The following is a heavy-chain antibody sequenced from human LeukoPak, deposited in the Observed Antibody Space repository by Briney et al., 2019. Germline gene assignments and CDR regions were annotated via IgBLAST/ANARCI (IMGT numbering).Heavy chain of an antibody. CDR2: ITDSGGST. Sequence: PGGSLRLSCVASGFAFSAYEMNWVRQAPGKGLEWVSGITDSGGSTYYADSVKGRFTISRDNSENTLYLQMNTLRAEDTAIYFCAKSLAARWVIDYWGQGTLVTVSS. CDR1: GFAFSAYE. J-gene: IGHJ4*02. D-gene: IGHD6-25*01. CDR3: AKSLAARWVIDY. V-gene: IGHV3-23*01.